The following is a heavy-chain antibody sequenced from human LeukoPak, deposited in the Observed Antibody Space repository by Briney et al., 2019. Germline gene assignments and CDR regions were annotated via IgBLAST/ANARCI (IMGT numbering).Heavy chain of an antibody. D-gene: IGHD2-2*01. CDR2: INPNSGGT. CDR3: ARGLGDIVVVPAAAVYYYYYMDV. V-gene: IGHV1-2*02. CDR1: GYTFTGYY. J-gene: IGHJ6*03. Sequence: ASVKVSCKASGYTFTGYYMHWVRQAPGQGLEWMGWINPNSGGTNYAQKFQGRVTMTRDTSISTTYMELSRLRSDDTAVYYCARGLGDIVVVPAAAVYYYYYMDVWGKGTTVTISS.